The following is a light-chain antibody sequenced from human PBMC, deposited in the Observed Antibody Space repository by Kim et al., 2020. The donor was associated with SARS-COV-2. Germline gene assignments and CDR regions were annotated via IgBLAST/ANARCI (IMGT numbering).Light chain of an antibody. J-gene: IGLJ2*01. V-gene: IGLV3-19*01. CDR2: GKD. CDR3: ESRDSRRNVV. CDR1: ILRTYY. Sequence: SSELTQDPAVSVALGQTVRITCQGHILRTYYAPWYQQKSRQAPVRVVYGKDKLPSGIPDRFSGSSSGNTASLTITGAQAEDEADYYFESRDSRRNVVVGGGTQLTVL.